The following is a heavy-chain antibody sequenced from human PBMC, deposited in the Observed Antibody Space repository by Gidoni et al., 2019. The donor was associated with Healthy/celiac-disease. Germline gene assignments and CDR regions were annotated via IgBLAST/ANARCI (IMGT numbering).Heavy chain of an antibody. CDR3: AKVVPYNNYDSSGAGWFDP. V-gene: IGHV3-23*01. J-gene: IGHJ5*02. D-gene: IGHD3-22*01. CDR2: ISGSGGST. CDR1: GFPFSSYA. Sequence: EVQLLESGGGLVQPGGSLRLSCAASGFPFSSYAMSWVRQAPGKGLEWVSAISGSGGSTYSADSVKGRFTISRDNSKNTLYLQMNSLRAEDTAVYYCAKVVPYNNYDSSGAGWFDPWGQGTLVTVSS.